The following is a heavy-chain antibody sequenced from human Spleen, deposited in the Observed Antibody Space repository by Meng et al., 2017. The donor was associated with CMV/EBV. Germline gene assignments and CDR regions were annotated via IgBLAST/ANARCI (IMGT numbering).Heavy chain of an antibody. Sequence: YTFTYYYIHWVRQAPGQGLEWMGIINPTVGSTTYAQKFQGRVTLTRDTSTSTVYMELSSLRSEDTAVYYCAREGRYCSDTSCYPLTYWGQGTLVTVSS. D-gene: IGHD2-2*01. V-gene: IGHV1-46*01. J-gene: IGHJ4*02. CDR2: INPTVGST. CDR3: AREGRYCSDTSCYPLTY. CDR1: YTFTYYY.